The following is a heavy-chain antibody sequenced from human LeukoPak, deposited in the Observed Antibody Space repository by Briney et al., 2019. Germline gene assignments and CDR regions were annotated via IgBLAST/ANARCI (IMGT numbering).Heavy chain of an antibody. CDR1: GGSFSGYY. Sequence: SETLSLTCAVYGGSFSGYYWSWIRQPPGKGLEWIGEINHSGSTNYNPSLKSRVTISVDTSKNQFSLKLSSVTAADTAVYYCARQSSGYYYGWFDPLGQGNLVTVSS. CDR2: INHSGST. CDR3: ARQSSGYYYGWFDP. J-gene: IGHJ5*02. V-gene: IGHV4-34*01. D-gene: IGHD3-22*01.